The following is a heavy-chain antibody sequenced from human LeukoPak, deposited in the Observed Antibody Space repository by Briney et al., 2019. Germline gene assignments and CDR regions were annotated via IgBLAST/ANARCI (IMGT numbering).Heavy chain of an antibody. J-gene: IGHJ4*02. D-gene: IGHD6-13*01. CDR2: IYYSGST. V-gene: IGHV4-59*01. CDR3: ARVSAGAQVVDY. Sequence: SETLSPTCTVSGGSISSYYWSWIRRPPGKGLEWIGYIYYSGSTNYNPSLKSRVTISVDTSKNQFSLKLSSVTAADTAVYYCARVSAGAQVVDYWGQGTLVTVSS. CDR1: GGSISSYY.